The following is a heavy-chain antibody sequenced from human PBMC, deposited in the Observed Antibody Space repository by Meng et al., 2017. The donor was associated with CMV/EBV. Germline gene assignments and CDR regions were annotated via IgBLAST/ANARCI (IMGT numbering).Heavy chain of an antibody. CDR3: ARETRGLGYCSSTSCYYYYGMDV. CDR2: IIPIFGTA. Sequence: SVKVSCKASGGTFSSYAISWVRQAPGQGLEWMGGIIPIFGTANYAQKFQGRVTITTDESTSTAYMELSSLRSEDTAVYYCARETRGLGYCSSTSCYYYYGMDVWGQGTTVTVSS. V-gene: IGHV1-69*05. J-gene: IGHJ6*02. CDR1: GGTFSSYA. D-gene: IGHD2-2*01.